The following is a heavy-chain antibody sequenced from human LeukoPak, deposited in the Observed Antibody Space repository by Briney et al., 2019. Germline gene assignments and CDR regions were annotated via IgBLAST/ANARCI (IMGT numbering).Heavy chain of an antibody. V-gene: IGHV3-30-3*01. CDR3: ARTELGYGYGSLDY. D-gene: IGHD5-18*01. CDR2: MSYDGSNK. CDR1: GFTFSSYA. J-gene: IGHJ4*02. Sequence: PGGSLRLSCAASGFTFSSYAMHWVRQAPGKGPEWVAVMSYDGSNKYYADSVKGRFTISRDNSKNTLYLHMNSLRAEDTAVYYCARTELGYGYGSLDYWGQGTLVSVSS.